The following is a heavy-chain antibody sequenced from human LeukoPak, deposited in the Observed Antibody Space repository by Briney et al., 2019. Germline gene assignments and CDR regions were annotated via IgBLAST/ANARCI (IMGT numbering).Heavy chain of an antibody. CDR3: ARHGRDGDYVAY. V-gene: IGHV4-39*01. CDR1: GGSISSSSYY. J-gene: IGHJ4*02. Sequence: KPSETLSLTCPVSGGSISSSSYYWGWIRQPPGKGLEWIGSIYYSGSTYYNPSLKSRVTISVDTSKNQFSLKLSSVTAADTAVYYCARHGRDGDYVAYWGQGTLVTVSS. D-gene: IGHD4-17*01. CDR2: IYYSGST.